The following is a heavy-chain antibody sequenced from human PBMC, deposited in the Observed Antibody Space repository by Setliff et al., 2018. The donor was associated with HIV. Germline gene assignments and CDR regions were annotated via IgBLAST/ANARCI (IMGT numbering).Heavy chain of an antibody. V-gene: IGHV4-4*07. J-gene: IGHJ4*02. D-gene: IGHD5-18*01. CDR3: ARDQKGYSYGYFDS. CDR1: GDSISGYY. Sequence: SETLSLTCTPSGDSISGYYWSWIRQPAGKGLEWIGRMHTSGNTNYNPSLKSRVTMSVDTSKNQFSLRLSSVTAADTAVYYYARDQKGYSYGYFDSWGQGTPVTVSS. CDR2: MHTSGNT.